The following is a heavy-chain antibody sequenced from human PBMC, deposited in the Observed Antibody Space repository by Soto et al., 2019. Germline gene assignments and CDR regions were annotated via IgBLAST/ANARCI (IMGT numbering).Heavy chain of an antibody. D-gene: IGHD6-13*01. Sequence: NPSETLSLTCTVSGGSISSYYWSWIRQPAGKGLEWIGRIYTSGSTNYNPSLKSRVTMSVDTSKNQFSLKLSSVTAADTAVYYCARDDKQPGNPYYYYGMDVWGQGTTVTVSS. J-gene: IGHJ6*02. CDR3: ARDDKQPGNPYYYYGMDV. V-gene: IGHV4-4*07. CDR1: GGSISSYY. CDR2: IYTSGST.